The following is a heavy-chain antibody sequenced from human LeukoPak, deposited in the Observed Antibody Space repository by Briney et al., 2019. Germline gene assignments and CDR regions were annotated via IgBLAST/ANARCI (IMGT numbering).Heavy chain of an antibody. Sequence: PSETLSLTCTVSLGSVKNYYWSWIRQPAGKGLEWIGRIYQSGTTYYSPSLKSRVTMSIDTSKNQFSLHLSPVTAADTGTYYCARVFGGNSLDHWGQGTLVIASS. J-gene: IGHJ4*02. CDR1: LGSVKNYY. CDR3: ARVFGGNSLDH. D-gene: IGHD4-23*01. V-gene: IGHV4-4*07. CDR2: IYQSGTT.